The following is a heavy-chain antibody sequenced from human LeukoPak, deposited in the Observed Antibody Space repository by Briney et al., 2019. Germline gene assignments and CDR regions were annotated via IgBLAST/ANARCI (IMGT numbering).Heavy chain of an antibody. Sequence: QPGGSLKLSCAASGFNFSGSAVHWVRQSSGKGLEWVGHIDKKDNLYATAYAESVKGRFTISRDDSKDTAFLHMDSLKTEDTALYYCTRDRGTYNWFDPWGQGTLVTVSS. CDR1: GFNFSGSA. CDR3: TRDRGTYNWFDP. CDR2: IDKKDNLYAT. V-gene: IGHV3-73*01. D-gene: IGHD2-15*01. J-gene: IGHJ5*02.